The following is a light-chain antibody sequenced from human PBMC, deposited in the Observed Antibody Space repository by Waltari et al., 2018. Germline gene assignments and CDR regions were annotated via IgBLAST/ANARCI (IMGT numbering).Light chain of an antibody. J-gene: IGKJ1*01. CDR2: CAS. CDR1: QSVTNNY. Sequence: EIVLTQSPGTLSLSPGERATLSCRASQSVTNNYFAWYQQKRGQAPRALIDCASSRASGVPDRFSGSGSGTDFTLTISRLEPEDFAVYYCQQYGTSLSTFGQGTRVEIK. CDR3: QQYGTSLST. V-gene: IGKV3-20*01.